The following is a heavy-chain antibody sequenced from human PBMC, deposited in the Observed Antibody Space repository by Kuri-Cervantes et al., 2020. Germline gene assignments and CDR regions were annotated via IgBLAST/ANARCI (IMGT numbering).Heavy chain of an antibody. CDR3: ARALNDYGRRGAFDI. J-gene: IGHJ3*02. V-gene: IGHV3-30*01. Sequence: GESLKISCAASGFTFSSYAMHWVRQAPGKGLEWVAVISYDGSNKYYADSVKGRFTISRDNSKNTLYLQMNSLRAEDTAVYYCARALNDYGRRGAFDIWGQGTTVTVSS. CDR2: ISYDGSNK. CDR1: GFTFSSYA. D-gene: IGHD4-17*01.